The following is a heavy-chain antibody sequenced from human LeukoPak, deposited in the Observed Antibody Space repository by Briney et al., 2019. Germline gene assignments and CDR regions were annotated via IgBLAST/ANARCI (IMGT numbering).Heavy chain of an antibody. D-gene: IGHD5-18*01. Sequence: SQSLSLTCTVSGASISSGGYFWSWIRQHPGKGLEWIGSIYYSGSTYYNPSLKSRVTISVDTSKKQFSLGLSSVTAADTAVYYCAREDGYGNGYGWFDPWGQGTLVTVSS. CDR1: GASISSGGYF. J-gene: IGHJ5*02. V-gene: IGHV4-31*03. CDR3: AREDGYGNGYGWFDP. CDR2: IYYSGST.